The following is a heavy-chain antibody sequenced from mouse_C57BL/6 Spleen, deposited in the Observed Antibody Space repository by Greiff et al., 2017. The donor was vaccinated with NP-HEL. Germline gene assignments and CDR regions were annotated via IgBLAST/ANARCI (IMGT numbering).Heavy chain of an antibody. CDR1: GYTFTSYW. Sequence: QVQLQQPGAELVMPGASVKLSCKASGYTFTSYWMHWVKQRPGQGLEWIGEIDPSDSYTNYNQKFKGKSTLTVDKSSSTAYMQLSSLTSEDSAVYYCARDPYYYGSSDWYFDVWGTGTTVTVSS. J-gene: IGHJ1*03. V-gene: IGHV1-69*01. D-gene: IGHD1-1*01. CDR2: IDPSDSYT. CDR3: ARDPYYYGSSDWYFDV.